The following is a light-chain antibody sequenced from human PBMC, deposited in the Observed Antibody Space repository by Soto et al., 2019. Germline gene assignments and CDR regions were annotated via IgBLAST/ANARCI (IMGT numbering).Light chain of an antibody. Sequence: DIVLTQSPDSLAVSLGERATISCKSSQSVLDRSNNKNYLAWYQQKPRQPPKMLIYWASTRESVVPDRFIGSGSGTDFTLTSSGLQSEDVAVCFCHQYKTSPPTFGQGTTVERK. CDR3: HQYKTSPPT. CDR2: WAS. CDR1: QSVLDRSNNKNY. J-gene: IGKJ1*01. V-gene: IGKV4-1*01.